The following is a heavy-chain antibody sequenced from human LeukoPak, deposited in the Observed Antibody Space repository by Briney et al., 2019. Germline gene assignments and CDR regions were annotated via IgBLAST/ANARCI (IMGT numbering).Heavy chain of an antibody. Sequence: PGGSLRLSCAASGSTFSRYWMHWVRHAPGKGLVWVSLVKSDGITTIYADSVKGRFTNSRDNAKRTLYLQMNSLRAEDTAVYYCTTGPSYGYEWWGQGALVTVSS. CDR2: VKSDGITT. V-gene: IGHV3-74*01. CDR3: TTGPSYGYEW. J-gene: IGHJ4*02. CDR1: GSTFSRYW. D-gene: IGHD5-18*01.